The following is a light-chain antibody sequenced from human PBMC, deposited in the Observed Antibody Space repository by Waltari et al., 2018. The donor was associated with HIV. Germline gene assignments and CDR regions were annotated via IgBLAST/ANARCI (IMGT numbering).Light chain of an antibody. CDR1: QSISTY. CDR2: GES. Sequence: EIVLTQSPATLSLSPGERATLSCRTGQSISTYLAWYPQKPGQAPRLLIYGESSRATGIPARFSGSGSGTDFTLTISSLEPGDFGVFYCQQRSSWPITFGQGTRLEIK. CDR3: QQRSSWPIT. V-gene: IGKV3-11*01. J-gene: IGKJ5*01.